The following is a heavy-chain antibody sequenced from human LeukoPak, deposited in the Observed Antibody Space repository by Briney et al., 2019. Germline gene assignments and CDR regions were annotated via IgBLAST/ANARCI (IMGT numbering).Heavy chain of an antibody. CDR2: ISSSSYI. CDR1: GFTFSSYS. D-gene: IGHD3-10*01. CDR3: AKDHQYYGSGSFDY. Sequence: GGSLRLSCAASGFTFSSYSMNWVRQAPGKGLEWVSSISSSSYIYYADSVKGRFTISRDNAKNSLYLQMNSLRAEDTAVHYCAKDHQYYGSGSFDYWGQGTLVTVSS. V-gene: IGHV3-21*04. J-gene: IGHJ4*02.